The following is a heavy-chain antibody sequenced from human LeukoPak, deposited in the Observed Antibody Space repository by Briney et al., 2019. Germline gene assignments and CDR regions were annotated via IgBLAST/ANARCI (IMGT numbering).Heavy chain of an antibody. Sequence: GGSLRLSCAASGFTFSSYGMHWVRQAPGKGLEWVSAISGSGGSTYYADSVKGRFTISRDNSKNTLYLHMNSLRAEDTAVHYCAKISSGWYRDFDYWGQGTLVTVSS. CDR2: ISGSGGST. V-gene: IGHV3-23*01. J-gene: IGHJ4*02. D-gene: IGHD6-19*01. CDR3: AKISSGWYRDFDY. CDR1: GFTFSSYG.